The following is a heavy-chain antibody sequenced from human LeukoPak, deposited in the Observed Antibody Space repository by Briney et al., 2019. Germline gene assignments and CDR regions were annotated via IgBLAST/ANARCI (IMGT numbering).Heavy chain of an antibody. J-gene: IGHJ6*02. CDR1: GFTFSSYG. D-gene: IGHD3-16*01. Sequence: PGRSLRLSCAASGFTFSSYGMHWVRQAPGKGLEWVAVIWYDGSNKYYADSVKGRFTISRDNSKNTLYLQMNSLRAEDTAVCYCAREWGYYGMDVWGQGTTVTVSS. CDR2: IWYDGSNK. CDR3: AREWGYYGMDV. V-gene: IGHV3-33*01.